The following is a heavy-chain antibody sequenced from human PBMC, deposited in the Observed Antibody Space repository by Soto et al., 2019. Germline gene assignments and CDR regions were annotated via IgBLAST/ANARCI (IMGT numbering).Heavy chain of an antibody. Sequence: QVQLVQSGTEVKKPGSSVKVSCKASGGTFRNYPINWVRQAPGQGLEWMGSIFPLTDIPDYAQNFQARLTLGADKSTRTAYMELSSLTSDDTAMYFCARGPLVVLNYFESWGQGTLVTVSS. CDR2: IFPLTDIP. J-gene: IGHJ4*02. CDR1: GGTFRNYP. V-gene: IGHV1-69*02. CDR3: ARGPLVVLNYFES.